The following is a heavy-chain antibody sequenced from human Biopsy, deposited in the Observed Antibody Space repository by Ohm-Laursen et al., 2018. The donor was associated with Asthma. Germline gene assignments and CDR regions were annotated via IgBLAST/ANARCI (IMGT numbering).Heavy chain of an antibody. D-gene: IGHD3-22*01. CDR2: ILTKFDIT. CDR3: ARSYDTDSYPVLVLDY. V-gene: IGHV1-69*04. CDR1: GGSFSNFA. Sequence: SSVNASCKASGGSFSNFAFSWVRQAPGHGLEWMGTILTKFDITSYAEKFQGRVTITADKSTSTNYMELSRLRSEDTAVYYCARSYDTDSYPVLVLDYWGQGTMVTVSS. J-gene: IGHJ4*02.